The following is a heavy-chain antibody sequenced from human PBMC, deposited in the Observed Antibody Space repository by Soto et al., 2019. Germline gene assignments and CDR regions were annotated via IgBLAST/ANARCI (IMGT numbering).Heavy chain of an antibody. V-gene: IGHV4-30-2*01. CDR1: GGSISSGGYS. D-gene: IGHD6-13*01. CDR3: ARGSPYSTEPGMDV. Sequence: PSETLSLTCAVSGGSISSGGYSWSWIRQPPGKGLEWIGYIYHSGSTYYNPSLKSRVTISVDTSKNQFSLKLSSVTAADTAVYYCARGSPYSTEPGMDVWGQGTTVTVSS. J-gene: IGHJ6*02. CDR2: IYHSGST.